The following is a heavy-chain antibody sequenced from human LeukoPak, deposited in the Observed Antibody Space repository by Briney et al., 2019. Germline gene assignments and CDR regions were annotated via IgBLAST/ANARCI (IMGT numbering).Heavy chain of an antibody. J-gene: IGHJ6*03. Sequence: KSSETLSLTCTVSGGSISSYYWSWIRQPPGKGLEWIGYIYYSGSTNYNPSLKSRVTISVDTSKNQFSLKLSSVTAADTAVYYCARHRYSSSWYGDYYYMDVWGKGTTVTISS. CDR2: IYYSGST. CDR1: GGSISSYY. V-gene: IGHV4-59*08. D-gene: IGHD6-13*01. CDR3: ARHRYSSSWYGDYYYMDV.